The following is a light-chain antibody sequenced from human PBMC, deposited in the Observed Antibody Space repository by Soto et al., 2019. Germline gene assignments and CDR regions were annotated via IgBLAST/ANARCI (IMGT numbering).Light chain of an antibody. CDR3: QQYNSSPT. Sequence: DIQMTQSPSTLSASVGDRVTITCRASQSLSSWLAWYQQKPGKAPKLLIYKASSLERGVPSRFSGSGSGTEFTLTISSLQPDDFATYYCQQYNSSPTFGQGTKVQIK. CDR2: KAS. CDR1: QSLSSW. V-gene: IGKV1-5*03. J-gene: IGKJ1*01.